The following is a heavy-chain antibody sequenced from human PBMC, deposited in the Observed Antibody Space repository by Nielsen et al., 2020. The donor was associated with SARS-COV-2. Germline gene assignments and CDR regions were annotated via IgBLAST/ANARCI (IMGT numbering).Heavy chain of an antibody. J-gene: IGHJ3*02. D-gene: IGHD5-24*01. CDR1: GYTFTGYY. V-gene: IGHV1-2*02. CDR2: INPNSGGT. CDR3: ARELSVGIATIGAFDI. Sequence: ASVKVSCKASGYTFTGYYIHWVRQAPGQGLEWMGWINPNSGGTDYAQKFQGRVTMTWDTSITTAYMELSRLRSDDTAVYYCARELSVGIATIGAFDIWGQGTVVTVSS.